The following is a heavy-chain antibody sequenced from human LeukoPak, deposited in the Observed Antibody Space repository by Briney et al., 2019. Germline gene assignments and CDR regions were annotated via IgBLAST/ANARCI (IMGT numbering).Heavy chain of an antibody. CDR1: GFTFSSYG. Sequence: GGSLRLSCAASGFTFSSYGMHWVRQAPGKGLEWVAVISYDGSNKYYADSVKGRFTISRDNSKNTLYLQMNSLRAEDTAVYYCARDGSYSSSSSFDYWGQGTLVTVSS. V-gene: IGHV3-30*03. J-gene: IGHJ4*02. CDR2: ISYDGSNK. D-gene: IGHD6-6*01. CDR3: ARDGSYSSSSSFDY.